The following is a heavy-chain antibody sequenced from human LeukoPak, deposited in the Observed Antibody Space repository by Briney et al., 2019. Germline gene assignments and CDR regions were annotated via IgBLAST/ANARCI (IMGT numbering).Heavy chain of an antibody. CDR1: GGSISSYY. V-gene: IGHV4-59*01. CDR3: AREDGAGNYYY. CDR2: IYYSGST. J-gene: IGHJ4*02. Sequence: PSETLSLTCTVSGGSISSYYWSWIRQPPGKGLEWIGYIYYSGSTNYNPSLKSRVTISVDTSKNQFSLKLSSVTAADTAIYYCAREDGAGNYYYWGQGTLVTVSS. D-gene: IGHD3-10*01.